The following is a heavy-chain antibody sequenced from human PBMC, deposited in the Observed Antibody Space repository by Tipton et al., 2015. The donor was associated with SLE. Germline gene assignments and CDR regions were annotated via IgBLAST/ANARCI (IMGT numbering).Heavy chain of an antibody. V-gene: IGHV4-31*02. CDR3: PIYYHDSTGLHWFDL. J-gene: IGHJ5*02. Sequence: LRLSCNVSGGSISSGGYYWSWIRQHPGKGLEWIGYTYYSGSPYYNPSLKSRVTISLDMSKNQFSLRLSSVTAADTAVYYCPIYYHDSTGLHWFDLWGQGTLVTVSS. D-gene: IGHD3-22*01. CDR1: GGSISSGGYY. CDR2: TYYSGSP.